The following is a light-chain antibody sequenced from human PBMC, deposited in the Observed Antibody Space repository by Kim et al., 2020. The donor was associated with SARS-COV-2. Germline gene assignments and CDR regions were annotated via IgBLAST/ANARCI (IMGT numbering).Light chain of an antibody. CDR3: QSYDRSLSGSV. CDR1: STNIGGYYA. CDR2: GDT. J-gene: IGLJ2*01. Sequence: RVTISCTGTSTNIGGYYAVHWYQQLPGRAPKLLIHGDTDRPSGVPDRFSGSKSGTSASLDITGLQAEDEAVYYCQSYDRSLSGSVFGGGTQLTVL. V-gene: IGLV1-40*01.